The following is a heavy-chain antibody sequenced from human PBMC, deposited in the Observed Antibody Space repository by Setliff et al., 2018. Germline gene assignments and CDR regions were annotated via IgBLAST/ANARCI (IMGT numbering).Heavy chain of an antibody. D-gene: IGHD3-10*01. CDR1: GGSFSTYY. CDR3: ARDGHLLATGAVYNY. CDR2: INHSGST. J-gene: IGHJ4*02. Sequence: PSETLSLTCAVYGGSFSTYYWIWIRQPPGKGLEWIGEINHSGSTNYNPSLKSRVTISVDTSKNQFSLKLSSVTAADTAVYYCARDGHLLATGAVYNYWGQGTLVTVSS. V-gene: IGHV4-34*01.